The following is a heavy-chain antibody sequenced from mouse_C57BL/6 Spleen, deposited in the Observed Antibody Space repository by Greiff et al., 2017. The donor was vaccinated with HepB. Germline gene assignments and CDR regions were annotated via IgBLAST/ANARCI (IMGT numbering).Heavy chain of an antibody. CDR1: GYTFTSYW. CDR2: IDPSDSYT. D-gene: IGHD1-1*01. CDR3: ARFLYGSSYVRYFDY. V-gene: IGHV1-59*01. Sequence: QVQLQQPGAELVRPGTSVKLSRKASGYTFTSYWMHWVKQRPGQGLEWIGVIDPSDSYTNYNQKFKGKATLTVDTSSSTAYMQLSSLTSEDSAVYYCARFLYGSSYVRYFDYWGQGTTLTVSS. J-gene: IGHJ2*01.